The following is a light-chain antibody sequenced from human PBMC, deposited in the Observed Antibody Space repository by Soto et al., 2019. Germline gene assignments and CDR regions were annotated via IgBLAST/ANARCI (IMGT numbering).Light chain of an antibody. Sequence: QSALTQPASVSGSPGQSITISCTGTSSYVGGYNSVSWYQQHPGKAPKLMIYEVSNRPSGVSNRFSGSKSGNTACLTISGVQAEDEADYYCSSYTSSSTPSYVFGTVTKLTVL. CDR2: EVS. CDR3: SSYTSSSTPSYV. J-gene: IGLJ1*01. CDR1: SSYVGGYNS. V-gene: IGLV2-14*01.